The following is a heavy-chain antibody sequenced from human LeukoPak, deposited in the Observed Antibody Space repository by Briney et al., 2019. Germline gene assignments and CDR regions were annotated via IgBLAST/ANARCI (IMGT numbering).Heavy chain of an antibody. CDR2: IKRDGGEK. CDR3: ARDVCGGDCYSTYYYYYMDV. J-gene: IGHJ6*03. Sequence: PRGSLRLSCAASGFTFSSYWMSWVRQAPGKGLEWVANIKRDGGEKYYVDSVKGRFTISRDNAKNSLYLQMNSLRAEDTAVYYCARDVCGGDCYSTYYYYYMDVWGKGTTVTVSS. D-gene: IGHD2-21*02. CDR1: GFTFSSYW. V-gene: IGHV3-7*01.